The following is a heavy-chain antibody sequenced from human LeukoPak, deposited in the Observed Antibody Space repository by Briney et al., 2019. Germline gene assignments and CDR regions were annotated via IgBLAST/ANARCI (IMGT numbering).Heavy chain of an antibody. Sequence: GGSLRLSCTASGFTFSSYWMHWVRQAPGKGLAWVSRIKSDGTVTNYADSVKGRFTISRDNAKSTLFLQMNSLRAEDTAVYYCARTKYYYDNTGYSYPNWFDPWGQGTLVTVSS. J-gene: IGHJ5*02. CDR3: ARTKYYYDNTGYSYPNWFDP. D-gene: IGHD3-22*01. V-gene: IGHV3-74*01. CDR1: GFTFSSYW. CDR2: IKSDGTVT.